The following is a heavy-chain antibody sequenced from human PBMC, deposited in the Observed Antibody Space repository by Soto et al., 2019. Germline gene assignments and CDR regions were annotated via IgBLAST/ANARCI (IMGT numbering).Heavy chain of an antibody. CDR1: GFTFSDYY. CDR2: ISSSGSTI. D-gene: IGHD3-3*01. V-gene: IGHV3-11*01. Sequence: PRGSLRLSCAASGFTFSDYYMSWIPPAPGKGLEWVSYISSSGSTIYYADSVKGRFTISRDNAKNSLYLQMNSLRAEDTAVYYCARDNHPITQIPPDYWGQGTLVTVSS. CDR3: ARDNHPITQIPPDY. J-gene: IGHJ4*02.